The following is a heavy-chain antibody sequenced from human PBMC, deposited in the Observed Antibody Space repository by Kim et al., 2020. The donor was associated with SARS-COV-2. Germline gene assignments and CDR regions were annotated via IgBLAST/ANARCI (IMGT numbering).Heavy chain of an antibody. D-gene: IGHD3-22*01. CDR3: ARGDRITMIVVVTQRHLGDAFDI. CDR2: ISYDGSSK. J-gene: IGHJ3*02. V-gene: IGHV3-30*04. Sequence: GGSLRLSCAASGFTFSSYAMNWVRQAPGKGLEWVAVISYDGSSKYSADSVNGRFTISRDNSKTTLYLQMNSLIPEDTAVYYCARGDRITMIVVVTQRHLGDAFDIWGQGTMVTVSS. CDR1: GFTFSSYA.